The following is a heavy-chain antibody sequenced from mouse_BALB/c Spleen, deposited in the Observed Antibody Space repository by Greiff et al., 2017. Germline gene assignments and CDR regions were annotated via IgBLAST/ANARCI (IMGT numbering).Heavy chain of an antibody. J-gene: IGHJ4*01. CDR3: ARDIDYYGSSQYYYAMDY. D-gene: IGHD1-1*01. CDR2: IRNKANGYTT. Sequence: EVKLVESGGGLVQPGGSLRLSCATSGFTFTDYYMSWVRQPPGKALEWLGFIRNKANGYTTEYSASVKGRFTISRDNSQSILYLQMNTLRAEDSATYYCARDIDYYGSSQYYYAMDYWGQGTSVTVSS. CDR1: GFTFTDYY. V-gene: IGHV7-3*02.